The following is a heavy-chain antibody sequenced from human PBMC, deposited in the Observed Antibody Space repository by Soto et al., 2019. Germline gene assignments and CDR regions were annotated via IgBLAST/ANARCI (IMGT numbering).Heavy chain of an antibody. CDR2: IYYSGST. V-gene: IGHV4-59*01. D-gene: IGHD5-18*01. CDR1: GGSISSYY. Sequence: PSETLSLTCTVSGGSISSYYWSWIRQPPGKGLEWIGYIYYSGSTNYNPSLKSRVTISVDTSKNQFSLKLSSVTAADTAVYYCAGSGYSYGNFDHWGQGTLVTVSS. J-gene: IGHJ4*02. CDR3: AGSGYSYGNFDH.